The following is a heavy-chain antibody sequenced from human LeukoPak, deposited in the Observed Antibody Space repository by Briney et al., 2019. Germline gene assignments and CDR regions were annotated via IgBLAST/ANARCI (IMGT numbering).Heavy chain of an antibody. CDR1: GFIVRSIY. J-gene: IGHJ6*03. V-gene: IGHV3-66*02. Sequence: GVSLRLSCAASGFIVRSIYLRWVRPAPGKGLVWVSVIYNGGKTYYADSLKGRFTISSDNSKNTLYLQMNSMRPDDTAVYYCARGPPYYYYYYMDAWAKGTTVTVSS. CDR3: ARGPPYYYYYYMDA. CDR2: IYNGGKT.